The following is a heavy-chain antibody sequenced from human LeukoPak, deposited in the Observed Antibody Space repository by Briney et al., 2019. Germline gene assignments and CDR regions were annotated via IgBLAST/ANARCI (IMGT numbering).Heavy chain of an antibody. CDR1: GFTFSSYG. CDR3: ARGLTLPGTRGIGAFDI. V-gene: IGHV3-30*02. CDR2: IRYDGSNK. D-gene: IGHD1-1*01. Sequence: GGSLRLSCAASGFTFSSYGMHWVRQAPGKGLEWVAFIRYDGSNKYYADSVKGRFTISRDNSKNTLYLQMNSLRAEDTAVYYCARGLTLPGTRGIGAFDIWGQGTMVTVSS. J-gene: IGHJ3*02.